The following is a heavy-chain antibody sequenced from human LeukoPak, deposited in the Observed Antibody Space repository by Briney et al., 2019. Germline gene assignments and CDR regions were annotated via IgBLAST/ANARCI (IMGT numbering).Heavy chain of an antibody. Sequence: ASVKVSCKASGYTFTGYYMHWVRQAPGQGLEWMGWISAYNGNTNYAQKLQGRVTMTTDTSTSTAYMELRSLRSDDTAVYYCARGDSSGYYYFDYWGQGTLVTVSS. CDR1: GYTFTGYY. CDR2: ISAYNGNT. D-gene: IGHD3-22*01. J-gene: IGHJ4*02. CDR3: ARGDSSGYYYFDY. V-gene: IGHV1-18*04.